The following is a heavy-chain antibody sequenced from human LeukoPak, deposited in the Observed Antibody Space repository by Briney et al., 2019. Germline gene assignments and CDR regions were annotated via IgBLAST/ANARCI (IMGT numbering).Heavy chain of an antibody. CDR2: FYSDGRT. V-gene: IGHV3-53*01. J-gene: IGHJ4*02. Sequence: PGGSLRLSCAASGFTVSTNYMTWVRHAPGKGLEGVSVFYSDGRTFYIDSVKGRFTISRDNSKNTVFLQMNSLRPEDTAVYYCARVAYCGGDCYSGPLACWGQGTLVTVSS. CDR3: ARVAYCGGDCYSGPLAC. CDR1: GFTVSTNY. D-gene: IGHD2-21*02.